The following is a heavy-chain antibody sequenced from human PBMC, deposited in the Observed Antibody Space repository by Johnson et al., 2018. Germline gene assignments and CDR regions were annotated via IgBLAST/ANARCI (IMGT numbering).Heavy chain of an antibody. CDR1: GFTVSSYG. J-gene: IGHJ6*02. Sequence: VQLQESGGGVVQPGRSLRLSCAASGFTVSSYGMHWDRQAPGKGLEWVSGIRWNSGSIGYADSVKGRFTISRDNAKNSLYLKMSSLRAEDTAVYYSSKDQDGDPNWYYGMDVWGQGPTVTVSS. D-gene: IGHD4-17*01. CDR3: SKDQDGDPNWYYGMDV. V-gene: IGHV3-9*01. CDR2: IRWNSGSI.